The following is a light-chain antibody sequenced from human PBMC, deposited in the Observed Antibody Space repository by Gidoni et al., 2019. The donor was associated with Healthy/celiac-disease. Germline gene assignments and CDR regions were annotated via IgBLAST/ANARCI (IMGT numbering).Light chain of an antibody. V-gene: IGKV4-1*01. J-gene: IGKJ2*01. CDR1: QSVLYSSNNKNY. CDR2: WAS. Sequence: DIVMTQSPDSLAVSLGGRATINCKSSQSVLYSSNNKNYLAWYQQKPGQPPKLLIYWASTRESGVPDRFSGSGSGTDFTLTISSLQAEDVAVYYCQQYYSTPYTFXQXTKLEIK. CDR3: QQYYSTPYT.